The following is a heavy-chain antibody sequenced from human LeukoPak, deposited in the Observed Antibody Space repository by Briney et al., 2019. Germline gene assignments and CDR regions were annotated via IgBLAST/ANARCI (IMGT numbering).Heavy chain of an antibody. Sequence: GGSLRLSCAASGFTFRSYDMHWVRQTPGRGLEWLSAIGIGDDTHYPDSVKGRFTISRENAKNSLYLQMNSLGDGDTAVYYCVRGGIRVSGIDAFDIWGQGTMVTVSS. D-gene: IGHD5/OR15-5a*01. CDR3: VRGGIRVSGIDAFDI. J-gene: IGHJ3*02. CDR1: GFTFRSYD. CDR2: IGIGDDT. V-gene: IGHV3-13*01.